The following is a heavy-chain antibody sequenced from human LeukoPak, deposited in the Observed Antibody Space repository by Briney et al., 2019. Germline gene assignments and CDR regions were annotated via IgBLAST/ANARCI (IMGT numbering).Heavy chain of an antibody. D-gene: IGHD6-19*01. J-gene: IGHJ4*01. Sequence: GGSLRLSCAASGFAFSTYSIDWVRQAPGKGLEWLSYISSSSSTIYYADSVKGRFTISRDNSKNTLYLQMNSLRAEDTAVYYCAKGIYSSGWSYFDYWGHGTLVTVSS. CDR3: AKGIYSSGWSYFDY. V-gene: IGHV3-48*01. CDR2: ISSSSSTI. CDR1: GFAFSTYS.